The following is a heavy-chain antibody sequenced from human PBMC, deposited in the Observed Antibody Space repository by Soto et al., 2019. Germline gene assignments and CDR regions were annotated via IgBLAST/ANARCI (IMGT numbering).Heavy chain of an antibody. V-gene: IGHV3-30*18. CDR3: AKESGGERYAAYFDL. J-gene: IGHJ4*02. CDR1: GFTLSNIG. Sequence: GGSLRLSCAASGFTLSNIGMQWVRQAPGKGLEWVAVISAGGNTKYYADSVKGRFAISRDNSKNTLFLQMNSLRTEDTAVYYCAKESGGERYAAYFDLWGQGTLVTVSS. D-gene: IGHD2-21*01. CDR2: ISAGGNTK.